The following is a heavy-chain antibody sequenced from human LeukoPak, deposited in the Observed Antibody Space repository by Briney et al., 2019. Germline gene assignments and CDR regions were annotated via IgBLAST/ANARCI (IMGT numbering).Heavy chain of an antibody. J-gene: IGHJ4*02. D-gene: IGHD3-22*01. Sequence: GRSLRLSCAASGFTFSSYGMHWVRQAPGKGLEWVAIIWHDGSSKYYADSVKGRFTISRDNAKNTVYLQMNSLRVEDTAVYYCARGGYLTYLIDYWGQGTLVTVSS. CDR3: ARGGYLTYLIDY. CDR2: IWHDGSSK. CDR1: GFTFSSYG. V-gene: IGHV3-33*03.